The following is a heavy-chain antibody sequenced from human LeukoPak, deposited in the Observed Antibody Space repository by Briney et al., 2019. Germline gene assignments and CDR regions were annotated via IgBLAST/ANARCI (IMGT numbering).Heavy chain of an antibody. D-gene: IGHD2-2*01. V-gene: IGHV3-33*01. CDR3: AGDSSTSLGWFDP. J-gene: IGHJ5*02. Sequence: GGSLRLSCAASGFTFSSYGMHWVRQAPGKGLEWVAVIWYDGSNKYYADSVKGRFTISRDNSKNTLYLQMNSLRAEDTAVYYCAGDSSTSLGWFDPWGQGTLVTVSS. CDR1: GFTFSSYG. CDR2: IWYDGSNK.